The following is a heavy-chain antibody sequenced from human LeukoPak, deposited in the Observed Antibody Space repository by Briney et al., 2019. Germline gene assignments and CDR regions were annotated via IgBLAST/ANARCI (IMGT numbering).Heavy chain of an antibody. D-gene: IGHD6-19*01. J-gene: IGHJ4*02. Sequence: GGSLRLSCAASGFTFSSYGMHWVRQAPGKGLEWVAVISYDGSNKYYADSVKGRFTISRDNSKNTLYLQMNSLRAEDTAVYYCAKDRSRIAVAGTSVDYWGQGTLVTVSS. CDR2: ISYDGSNK. V-gene: IGHV3-30*18. CDR3: AKDRSRIAVAGTSVDY. CDR1: GFTFSSYG.